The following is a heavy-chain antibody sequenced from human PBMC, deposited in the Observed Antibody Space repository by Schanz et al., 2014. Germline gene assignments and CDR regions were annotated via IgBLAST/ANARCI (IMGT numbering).Heavy chain of an antibody. J-gene: IGHJ3*01. CDR1: GYSFTTYG. CDR3: ARETTIITGGAFDV. Sequence: QVQLVQSAPEVKKPGASVKVSCKASGYSFTTYGFNWVRQAPGQGPEWMGWISAFDDKTDYAQNFQGRLIMTTDTSTTTVYMELRGLRSDDTAVYYCARETTIITGGAFDVWGQGTMVTVSS. CDR2: ISAFDDKT. V-gene: IGHV1-18*01. D-gene: IGHD3-9*01.